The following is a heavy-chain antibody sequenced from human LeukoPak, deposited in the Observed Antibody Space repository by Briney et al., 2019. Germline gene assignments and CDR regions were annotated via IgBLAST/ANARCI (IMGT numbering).Heavy chain of an antibody. D-gene: IGHD2/OR15-2a*01. V-gene: IGHV1-69*04. CDR1: GGTFSSYA. CDR2: IIPILGIA. CDR3: ARGDIVMYGRKNWFDP. Sequence: SVKVSCKASGGTFSSYAISWVRQAPGQGLEWMGRIIPILGIANYAQKFQGRDTITADKSTSTAYMELSSLRSEDTAVYYCARGDIVMYGRKNWFDPWGQGTLVTVSS. J-gene: IGHJ5*02.